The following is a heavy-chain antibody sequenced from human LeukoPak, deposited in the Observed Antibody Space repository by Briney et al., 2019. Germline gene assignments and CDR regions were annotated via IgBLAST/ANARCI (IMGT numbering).Heavy chain of an antibody. Sequence: GGSLRLSCTVSGFTFSDYYMSWVRQAPGKGLEWVSYISSSGSMLHYADSVEGRFTISRDNAKNSLYLQMNSLRAEDTAVYYCARDPHSSGYYFGFDYWGQGTLVTVSS. CDR3: ARDPHSSGYYFGFDY. CDR2: ISSSGSML. V-gene: IGHV3-11*01. D-gene: IGHD3-22*01. CDR1: GFTFSDYY. J-gene: IGHJ4*02.